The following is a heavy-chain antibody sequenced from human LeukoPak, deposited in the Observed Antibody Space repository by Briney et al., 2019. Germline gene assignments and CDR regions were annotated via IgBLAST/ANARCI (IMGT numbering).Heavy chain of an antibody. CDR1: GFTFSSYG. CDR2: ISYDGSNK. V-gene: IGHV3-30*18. CDR3: AKGISGWYDAFDI. Sequence: PGGSLRLSCAAPGFTFSSYGMHWVRQAPGKGLEWVAVISYDGSNKYYADSVKGRFTISRDNSKNTLYLQMNSLRAEDTAVYYCAKGISGWYDAFDIWGQGTMVTVSS. J-gene: IGHJ3*02. D-gene: IGHD6-19*01.